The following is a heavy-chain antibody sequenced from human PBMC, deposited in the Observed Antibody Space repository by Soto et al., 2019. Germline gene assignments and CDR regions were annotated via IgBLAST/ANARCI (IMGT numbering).Heavy chain of an antibody. D-gene: IGHD6-19*01. CDR1: GFTFNSYG. J-gene: IGHJ6*02. Sequence: VGSLRLSCAASGFTFNSYGMHWVRQAPGKGLEWVAVISYDGSNKYYADSVKGRFTISRDNSKNTLYLQMNSLRAEDTAVYYCAKERSSGWEYYYYYYGMDVWGQGTTVTVSS. CDR2: ISYDGSNK. CDR3: AKERSSGWEYYYYYYGMDV. V-gene: IGHV3-30*18.